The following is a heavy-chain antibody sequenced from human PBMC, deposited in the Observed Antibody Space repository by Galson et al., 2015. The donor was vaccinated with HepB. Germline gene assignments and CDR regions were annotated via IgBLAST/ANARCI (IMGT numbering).Heavy chain of an antibody. CDR3: ARDARRTFAPPGDY. CDR1: GGTFSSNA. J-gene: IGHJ4*02. D-gene: IGHD3-16*01. Sequence: SVKVSCKASGGTFSSNAISWVRQAPGQGLEWMEWISAHNGRTFYAQKVQGRVTMTTDKSTTTAYMELRSLRSDDTAVYYCARDARRTFAPPGDYCGQGTLVTV. V-gene: IGHV1-18*01. CDR2: ISAHNGRT.